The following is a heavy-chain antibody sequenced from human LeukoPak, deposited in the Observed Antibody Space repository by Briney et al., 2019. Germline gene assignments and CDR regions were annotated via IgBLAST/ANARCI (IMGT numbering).Heavy chain of an antibody. CDR1: GGSISSYY. J-gene: IGHJ4*02. D-gene: IGHD3-3*01. CDR3: ARDPYDFWSGYPKGYFDY. CDR2: IYYSGST. V-gene: IGHV4-59*01. Sequence: SETLSLTCTVSGGSISSYYWSWIRQPPGKGLEWIGYIYYSGSTNCNPSLKSRVTISVDTSKNQFSLKLSSVTAADTAVYYCARDPYDFWSGYPKGYFDYWGQGTLVTVSS.